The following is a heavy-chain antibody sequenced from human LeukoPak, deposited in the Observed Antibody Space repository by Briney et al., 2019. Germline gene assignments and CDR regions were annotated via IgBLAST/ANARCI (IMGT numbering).Heavy chain of an antibody. CDR2: ISGSGGST. D-gene: IGHD3-22*01. J-gene: IGHJ4*02. V-gene: IGHV3-23*01. CDR3: AREPYYYDSSGHDY. Sequence: GGSLRLSCAASGFTFSSYAMSWVRQAPGKGLEWVSAISGSGGSTYYADSVKGRFTISRDNSKNTLYLQMNSLRAEDTAVYYCAREPYYYDSSGHDYWGQGTLVTVSS. CDR1: GFTFSSYA.